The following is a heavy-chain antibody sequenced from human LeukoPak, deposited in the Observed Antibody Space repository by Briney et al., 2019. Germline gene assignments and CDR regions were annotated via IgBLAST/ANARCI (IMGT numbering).Heavy chain of an antibody. Sequence: SETLSLTCTVSGGSISSYYWSWIRPPPGKGLEWIGYIYYSGSTNYNPSLKSRVTISVDTSKNQFSLKLSSVTAADTAVYYCARDRSSSWYFDYWGQGTLVTVSS. CDR3: ARDRSSSWYFDY. J-gene: IGHJ4*02. D-gene: IGHD6-13*01. CDR1: GGSISSYY. V-gene: IGHV4-59*12. CDR2: IYYSGST.